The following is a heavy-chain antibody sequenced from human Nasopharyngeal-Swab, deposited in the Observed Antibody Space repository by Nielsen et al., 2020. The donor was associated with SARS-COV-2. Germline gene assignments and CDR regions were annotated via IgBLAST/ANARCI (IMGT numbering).Heavy chain of an antibody. V-gene: IGHV3-43*01. CDR3: AMIGGSVIDY. Sequence: GESLKTPCAASGFTFDDYTMHWVRQAPGKGLEWVSLISWDGGSTYYADSVKGRFTISRDNSKNSLYLQMNSLRTEDTALYYCAMIGGSVIDYWGQGTLVTVSS. CDR1: GFTFDDYT. J-gene: IGHJ4*02. CDR2: ISWDGGST. D-gene: IGHD2-15*01.